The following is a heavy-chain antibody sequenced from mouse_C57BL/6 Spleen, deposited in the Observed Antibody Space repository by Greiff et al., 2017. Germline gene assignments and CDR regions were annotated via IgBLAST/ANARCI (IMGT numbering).Heavy chain of an antibody. J-gene: IGHJ3*01. CDR3: ARSYGNYVGFAY. CDR1: GFTFSDYG. D-gene: IGHD2-1*01. Sequence: EVKVIESGGGLVKPGGSLKLSCAASGFTFSDYGMHWVRQAPEKGLEWVAYLSSGSGTIYYADTVKGRLTISRANAKNTLFLQMTSLRSEDTAMYYCARSYGNYVGFAYWGQGTLVTVSA. CDR2: LSSGSGTI. V-gene: IGHV5-17*01.